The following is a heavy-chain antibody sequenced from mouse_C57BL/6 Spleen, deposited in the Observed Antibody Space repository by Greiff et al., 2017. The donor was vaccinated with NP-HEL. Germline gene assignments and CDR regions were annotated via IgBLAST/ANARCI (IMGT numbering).Heavy chain of an antibody. CDR2: INPSTGGT. V-gene: IGHV1-42*01. CDR1: GYSFTGYY. Sequence: EVQRVESGPELVKPGASVKISCKASGYSFTGYYMNWVKQSPEKSLEWIGEINPSTGGTTYNQKFKAKATLTVDKSSSTAYMQLKSLTSEDSAVYYCAKVGSLYAMDYWGQGTSVTVSS. CDR3: AKVGSLYAMDY. D-gene: IGHD1-1*02. J-gene: IGHJ4*01.